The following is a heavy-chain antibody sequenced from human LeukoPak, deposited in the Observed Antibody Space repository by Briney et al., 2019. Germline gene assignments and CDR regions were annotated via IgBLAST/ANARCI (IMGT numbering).Heavy chain of an antibody. CDR3: ARMINYDYVWGSYRYTNFDK. CDR2: INQSGST. V-gene: IGHV4-34*01. D-gene: IGHD3-16*02. Sequence: SETLSLTCAVYGVSFSGYYWSWIRQPPGKGLEWIGEINQSGSTNYNPSLKSRVTISVDTPKNQFFLKLSSVTAADTAVYYCARMINYDYVWGSYRYTNFDKWGRGTLVTVS. J-gene: IGHJ4*02. CDR1: GVSFSGYY.